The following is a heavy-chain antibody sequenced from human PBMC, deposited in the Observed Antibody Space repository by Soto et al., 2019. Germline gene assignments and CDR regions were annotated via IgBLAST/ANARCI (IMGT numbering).Heavy chain of an antibody. CDR3: GRGTLGNYYGMDV. V-gene: IGHV1-46*01. J-gene: IGHJ6*02. CDR1: GYTFTSYY. Sequence: GGSLRLSCKASGYTFTSYYVHWVRQAPGQGLEWMGIIYPSGGSTSYAQKFQGRVTMTRETSTSTVYMELSSLRSEDTAVYYWGRGTLGNYYGMDVWGQGTTVTVSS. CDR2: IYPSGGST.